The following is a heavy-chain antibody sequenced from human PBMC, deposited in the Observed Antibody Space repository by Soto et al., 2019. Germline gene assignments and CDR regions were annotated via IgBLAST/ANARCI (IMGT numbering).Heavy chain of an antibody. CDR1: GGSINSYC. Sequence: PSETLSLTCSVSGGSINSYCCSWIRQPAGKGLEWTGRVYSSGTTDYNPSLNSRATMSVETSKNQFSLKLTSVTAADTAVYYCARNIVSYAYAEGYWGQGIQVTVSS. D-gene: IGHD2-15*01. V-gene: IGHV4-4*07. CDR2: VYSSGTT. J-gene: IGHJ4*02. CDR3: ARNIVSYAYAEGY.